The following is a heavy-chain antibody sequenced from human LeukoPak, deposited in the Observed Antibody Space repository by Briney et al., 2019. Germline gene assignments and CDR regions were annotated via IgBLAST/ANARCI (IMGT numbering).Heavy chain of an antibody. CDR2: INPASGAT. V-gene: IGHV1-2*02. CDR1: GFSFTGYY. D-gene: IGHD1-26*01. Sequence: ASVKVSCKPSGFSFTGYYLHWVRQAPGQGLEWMGWINPASGATKLSQKFQGRVTLTTDTSITTAYMKLSGLRSDDTAVYFCARGIVLVGVAIADPPYFDYWGQGTLVTVSS. CDR3: ARGIVLVGVAIADPPYFDY. J-gene: IGHJ4*02.